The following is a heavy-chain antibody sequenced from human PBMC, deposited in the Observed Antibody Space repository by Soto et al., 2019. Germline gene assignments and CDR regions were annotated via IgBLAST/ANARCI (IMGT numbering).Heavy chain of an antibody. J-gene: IGHJ4*02. CDR2: IFSNDEK. CDR3: ARRLTMVRGVSPYYFDY. Sequence: QVTLKESGPVLVKPTETLTLTCTVSGFSLSNARMGVSWIRQPPGKALEWLAHIFSNDEKSYSTFLKSRLTISKDTSKDRVVLTMTNMDPVDTATYFWARRLTMVRGVSPYYFDYRGQGTLVTVSS. CDR1: GFSLSNARMG. V-gene: IGHV2-26*01. D-gene: IGHD3-10*01.